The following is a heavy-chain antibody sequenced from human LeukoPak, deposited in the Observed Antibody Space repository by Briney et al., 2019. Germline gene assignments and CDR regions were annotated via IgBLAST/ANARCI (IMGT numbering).Heavy chain of an antibody. CDR3: AKDKLMVYAITERMATIPGAFDI. CDR2: IRYDGSNK. J-gene: IGHJ3*02. Sequence: GGSLRLSCAASGFTFSNFGMHWVRQAPGKGLEWVAFIRYDGSNKYSAASVKGRFTISRDNSKNTLYLQMNSLRAEDTAVYYCAKDKLMVYAITERMATIPGAFDIWGQGTMVTVSS. D-gene: IGHD2-8*01. V-gene: IGHV3-30*02. CDR1: GFTFSNFG.